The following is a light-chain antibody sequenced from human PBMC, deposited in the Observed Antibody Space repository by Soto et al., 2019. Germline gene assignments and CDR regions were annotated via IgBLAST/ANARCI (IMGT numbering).Light chain of an antibody. J-gene: IGKJ4*01. CDR1: QSVDIY. Sequence: EVVVTQSPVTLALSPGERATLSCRTSQSVDIYVAWYQQKPGQAPRLLIYDASNRAPGIPARFSGSGSGTDVTLTISSLEPEDFALYYCQQRKYWPPLTFGGETKVQIK. CDR2: DAS. CDR3: QQRKYWPPLT. V-gene: IGKV3-11*01.